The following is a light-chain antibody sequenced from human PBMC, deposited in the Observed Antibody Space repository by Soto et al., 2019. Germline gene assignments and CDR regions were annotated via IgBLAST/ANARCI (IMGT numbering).Light chain of an antibody. J-gene: IGLJ2*01. CDR2: KDS. CDR3: QSADSSGPYVV. V-gene: IGLV3-25*03. Sequence: SYELTQPPSVAVSPGQTARITCSGDALPKQYVFWYQEKPGQAPVMVMYKDSERPSGIPERFSGSSAGTTVTLTISGVQAEDEADYYCQSADSSGPYVVFGGGTKLTVL. CDR1: ALPKQY.